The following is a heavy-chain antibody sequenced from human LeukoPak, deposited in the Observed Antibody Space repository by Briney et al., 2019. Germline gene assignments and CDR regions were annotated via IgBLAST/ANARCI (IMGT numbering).Heavy chain of an antibody. CDR1: GFTFSSYA. CDR2: ISGSGGST. D-gene: IGHD5-18*01. V-gene: IGHV3-23*01. CDR3: AKVGGYGLPPKYYFDY. J-gene: IGHJ4*02. Sequence: GGSLRLSCAASGFTFSSYAMSWVRQAPGKGLEWVSAISGSGGSTYYADSVKGRFTISRDNSKNPLYLQMNSLRAEDTAVYYCAKVGGYGLPPKYYFDYWGQGTLVTVSS.